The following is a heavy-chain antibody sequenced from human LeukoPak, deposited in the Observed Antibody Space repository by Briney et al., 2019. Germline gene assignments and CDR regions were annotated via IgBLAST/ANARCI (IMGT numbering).Heavy chain of an antibody. CDR3: AREFYDSSGYNYLDS. D-gene: IGHD3-22*01. Sequence: GGSLRLSCAASGFSFSSYGMSWVRQAPGKGLEWVSSISSSGSSTYYAGSVKGRFTVSRDNFKNTLNLQMNSLRAEDTAVYYCAREFYDSSGYNYLDSWGQGTLVTVSS. J-gene: IGHJ4*02. V-gene: IGHV3-23*01. CDR2: ISSSGSST. CDR1: GFSFSSYG.